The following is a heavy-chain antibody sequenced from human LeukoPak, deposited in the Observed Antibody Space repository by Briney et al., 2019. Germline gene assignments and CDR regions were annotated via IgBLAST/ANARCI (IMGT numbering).Heavy chain of an antibody. D-gene: IGHD6-25*01. CDR3: ATKKTTPRSGFDY. Sequence: SETLSLTCAVSGVSISNYYLSWIRQPPGKGLEWIGHIYFIGNTNYNASLKSRVTISPDTSKNHFSLKLTSVTAADTAIYYCATKKTTPRSGFDYWGQGTLVTVSS. V-gene: IGHV4-59*01. CDR2: IYFIGNT. J-gene: IGHJ4*02. CDR1: GVSISNYY.